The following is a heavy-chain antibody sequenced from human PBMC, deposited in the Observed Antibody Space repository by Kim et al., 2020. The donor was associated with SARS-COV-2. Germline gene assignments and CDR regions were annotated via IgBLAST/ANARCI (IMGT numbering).Heavy chain of an antibody. Sequence: SLTSRVTISVDTSKNQFPRKLSSVTAADTAVYYCARHRSQIVVVPAGLDYWGQGTLVTVSS. CDR3: ARHRSQIVVVPAGLDY. J-gene: IGHJ4*02. V-gene: IGHV4-39*01. D-gene: IGHD2-2*01.